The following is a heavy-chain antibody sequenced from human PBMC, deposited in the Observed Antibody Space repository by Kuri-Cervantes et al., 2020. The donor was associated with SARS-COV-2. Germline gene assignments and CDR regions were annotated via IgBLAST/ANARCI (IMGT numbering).Heavy chain of an antibody. J-gene: IGHJ4*02. CDR3: ARQSFMVRGGYFDY. CDR2: IYYSGST. CDR1: GGSFSGYY. V-gene: IGHV4-34*01. D-gene: IGHD3-10*01. Sequence: ESLKISCAVYGGSFSGYYWSWIRQPPGKGLEWIGSIYYSGSTYYNPSLKSRVTISVDTSKNQFSLKLSSVTAADTAVYYCARQSFMVRGGYFDYWGQGTLVTVSS.